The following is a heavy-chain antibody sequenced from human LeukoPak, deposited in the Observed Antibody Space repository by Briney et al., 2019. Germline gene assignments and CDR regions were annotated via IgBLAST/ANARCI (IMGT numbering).Heavy chain of an antibody. D-gene: IGHD2-15*01. CDR2: INSDGSST. Sequence: PGGSLRLSCAASGFTFSSYWMRWVRQAPGKGLVWVSRINSDGSSTSYADSVKGRFTISRDNAKNTLYLQMNSLRAEDTAVYYCARVEGSTPAGGRYWGQGTLVTASS. CDR1: GFTFSSYW. J-gene: IGHJ4*02. V-gene: IGHV3-74*01. CDR3: ARVEGSTPAGGRY.